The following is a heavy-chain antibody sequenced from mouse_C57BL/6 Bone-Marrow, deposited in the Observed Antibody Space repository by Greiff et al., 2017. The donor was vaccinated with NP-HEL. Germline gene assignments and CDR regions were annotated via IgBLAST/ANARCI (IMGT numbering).Heavy chain of an antibody. V-gene: IGHV5-6*01. Sequence: EVQVVESGGDLVKPGGSLKLSCAASGFTFSGYGMSWVRQTPDKRLEWVATISSGGSYTYYPDSVKGRFTISRDNAKNTLYLQMSSLKSEDTAMYYCARHDYYGSSYFDYWGQGTTLTVSS. CDR3: ARHDYYGSSYFDY. CDR1: GFTFSGYG. J-gene: IGHJ2*01. CDR2: ISSGGSYT. D-gene: IGHD1-1*01.